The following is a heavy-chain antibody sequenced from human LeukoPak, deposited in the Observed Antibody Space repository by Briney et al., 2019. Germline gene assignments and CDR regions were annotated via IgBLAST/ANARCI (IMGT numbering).Heavy chain of an antibody. V-gene: IGHV5-51*01. CDR2: IYPGDSDT. CDR3: ARARSRSSSWYDAPVDY. D-gene: IGHD6-13*01. Sequence: GESLKISCKGSGYSFTSYWIGWVRQMPGKGLEWMGIIYPGDSDTRYSPSFQGQVTISADKSISTAYLQWSSLKASDTAMYYCARARSRSSSWYDAPVDYWGQGTLVTVSP. J-gene: IGHJ4*02. CDR1: GYSFTSYW.